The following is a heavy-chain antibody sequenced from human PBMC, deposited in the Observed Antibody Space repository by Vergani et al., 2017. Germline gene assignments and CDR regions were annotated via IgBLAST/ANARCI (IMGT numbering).Heavy chain of an antibody. CDR3: AKARGMARQLERRGAFDI. CDR1: GFTFDDYA. Sequence: EVQLVESGGGLVQPGRSLRLSCAASGFTFDDYAMHWVRQAPGKGLEWVSGISWNSGSIGYADSVKGRFTISRVNAKNSLYLQMNSLRAEYTALYYCAKARGMARQLERRGAFDIWGQGTMVTVSS. D-gene: IGHD1-1*01. J-gene: IGHJ3*02. V-gene: IGHV3-9*01. CDR2: ISWNSGSI.